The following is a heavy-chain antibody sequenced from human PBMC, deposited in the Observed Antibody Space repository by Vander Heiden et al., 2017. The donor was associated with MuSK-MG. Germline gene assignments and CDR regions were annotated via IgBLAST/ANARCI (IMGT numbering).Heavy chain of an antibody. J-gene: IGHJ4*02. Sequence: QVQLQESGPGLVEPSETLSLTCAVSGYSISNGFYWGWIRQPPGKVLEWIASIYHSGSTYYNPSLESRVTILVETSKNRFSLQLRSVTAADTAVYYCARRPVSLTFDYWGPGILVTVSS. V-gene: IGHV4-38-2*01. CDR3: ARRPVSLTFDY. CDR2: IYHSGST. CDR1: GYSISNGFY. D-gene: IGHD3-9*01.